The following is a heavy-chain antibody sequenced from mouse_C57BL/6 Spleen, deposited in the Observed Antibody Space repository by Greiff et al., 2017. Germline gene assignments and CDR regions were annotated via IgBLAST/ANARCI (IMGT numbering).Heavy chain of an antibody. D-gene: IGHD2-2*01. CDR3: ARWKCGNDDRYAMDY. Sequence: EVQLQQSGPELVKPGASVKMSCKASGYTFTDYNMHWVKQRPGKGLEWIGYINPKNGGTSYNQKFKGKATLTVNKSSSTAYMELRSLTSEDSAVYDCARWKCGNDDRYAMDYWGQGTSVTVSS. CDR2: INPKNGGT. V-gene: IGHV1-22*01. J-gene: IGHJ4*01. CDR1: GYTFTDYN.